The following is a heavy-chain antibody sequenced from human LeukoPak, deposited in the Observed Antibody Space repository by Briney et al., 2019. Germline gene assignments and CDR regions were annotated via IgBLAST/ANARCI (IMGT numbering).Heavy chain of an antibody. CDR2: ISSGGTTI. CDR3: ARSYGGSGDF. D-gene: IGHD4-23*01. V-gene: IGHV3-48*03. Sequence: GGSLRLSCAASGFTFSSYEMTWVRQAPGKGLEWVSSISSGGTTIYYADAVKGRFAISRDNAKNSLYLQMNSLRAADTAVYYCARSYGGSGDFWGRGTLVTVSS. J-gene: IGHJ4*02. CDR1: GFTFSSYE.